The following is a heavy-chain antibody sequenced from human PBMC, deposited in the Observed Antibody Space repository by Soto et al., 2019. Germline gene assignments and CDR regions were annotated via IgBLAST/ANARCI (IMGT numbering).Heavy chain of an antibody. J-gene: IGHJ5*02. CDR1: GYSFTTYG. CDR2: IDTSDSYT. Sequence: GESLQISCKGSGYSFTTYGISWVRMMHRKGLEWLGRIDTSDSYTNYSPSCQGHVTISADKYIRTACLQWSSLKGSDTAMYYCAGRGRAAAGSPGPWGQGTLVPVSS. V-gene: IGHV5-10-1*01. D-gene: IGHD6-13*01. CDR3: AGRGRAAAGSPGP.